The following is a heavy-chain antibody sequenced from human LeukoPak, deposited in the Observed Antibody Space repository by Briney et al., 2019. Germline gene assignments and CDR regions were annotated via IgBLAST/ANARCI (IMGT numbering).Heavy chain of an antibody. J-gene: IGHJ4*02. CDR3: ARTPPVAAAGSFDY. V-gene: IGHV2-70*11. D-gene: IGHD6-13*01. CDR1: GFSLSTSGMC. CDR2: IDWDDDK. Sequence: SGPTLVNPTQTLTLTCTFSGFSLSTSGMCVSWIRKPPGKALEWLARIDWDDDKYYSTSLKTRLTISMDTSKNQVALTMTNMDPVDTATYYCARTPPVAAAGSFDYWGQGTLVTVSS.